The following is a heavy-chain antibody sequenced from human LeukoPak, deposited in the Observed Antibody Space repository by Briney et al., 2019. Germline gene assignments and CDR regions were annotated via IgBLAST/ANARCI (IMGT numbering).Heavy chain of an antibody. D-gene: IGHD3-10*01. J-gene: IGHJ5*02. CDR1: GGSISSGSYY. CDR2: IYTSGST. V-gene: IGHV4-61*02. Sequence: SETLSLTCTVSGGSISSGSYYWSWIRQPAGKGLEWIGRIYTSGSTNYNPSLKSRVTISVDTSKNQFSLKLSSVTAADTAVYYCASSPKYYYGAGSFWFDPWGQGTLVTVSS. CDR3: ASSPKYYYGAGSFWFDP.